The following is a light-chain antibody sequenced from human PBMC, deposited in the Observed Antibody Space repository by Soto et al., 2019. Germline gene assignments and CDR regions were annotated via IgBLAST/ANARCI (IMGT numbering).Light chain of an antibody. V-gene: IGKV3-20*01. CDR2: DTS. CDR3: QQYGNSPFT. J-gene: IGKJ2*01. Sequence: EIVLTQSPATLSFSPGERATLSCRASQSVATNSLLWYQQKPGQPPRLLMYDTSSRATGIPDRFSGSGSGTDFTLTISRLEPEDFAVYYCQQYGNSPFTFGQGTKLEIK. CDR1: QSVATNS.